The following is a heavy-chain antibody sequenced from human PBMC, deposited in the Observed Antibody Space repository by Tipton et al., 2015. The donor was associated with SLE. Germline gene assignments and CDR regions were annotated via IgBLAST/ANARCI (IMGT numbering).Heavy chain of an antibody. CDR3: AREGCNGGACYYDH. V-gene: IGHV4-38-2*02. D-gene: IGHD2-8*02. CDR1: GYSINNGFY. J-gene: IGHJ4*02. CDR2: INHSGST. Sequence: TLSLTCTVSGYSINNGFYWGWIRQPPGKGLEWIGIINHSGSTYYNVSLKSRVTISIDTSKNQFSLRLSSVTAADTAVYYCAREGCNGGACYYDHWGQGTLVTVSS.